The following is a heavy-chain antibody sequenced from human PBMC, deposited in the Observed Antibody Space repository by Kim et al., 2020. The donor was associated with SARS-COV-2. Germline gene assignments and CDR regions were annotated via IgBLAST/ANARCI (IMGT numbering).Heavy chain of an antibody. Sequence: GGSLRLSCAASGFTFSSYSMNWVRQAPGKGLEWVSYISSSSSTIYYADSVKGRFTISRDNAKNSLYLQMNSLRDEDTAVYYCARDRRSWAQWSSWYDYWGQGTLVTFPS. CDR3: ARDRRSWAQWSSWYDY. D-gene: IGHD6-13*01. J-gene: IGHJ4*02. CDR1: GFTFSSYS. CDR2: ISSSSSTI. V-gene: IGHV3-48*02.